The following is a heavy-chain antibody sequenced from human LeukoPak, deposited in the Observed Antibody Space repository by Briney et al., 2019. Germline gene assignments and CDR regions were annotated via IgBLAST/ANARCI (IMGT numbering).Heavy chain of an antibody. D-gene: IGHD5-18*01. Sequence: GGSLRLSCAVSGFTFDDYSMHWVRQAPGKGLEWVSVIYSGGSTYYADSVKGRFTISRDNSKNTLYLQMNSLRAEDTAVYYCARGGYSYGYVDYWGQGTLVTVSS. CDR1: GFTFDDYS. CDR2: IYSGGST. V-gene: IGHV3-53*01. CDR3: ARGGYSYGYVDY. J-gene: IGHJ4*02.